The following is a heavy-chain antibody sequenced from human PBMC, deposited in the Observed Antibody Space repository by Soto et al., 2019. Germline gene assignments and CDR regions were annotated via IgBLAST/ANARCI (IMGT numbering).Heavy chain of an antibody. Sequence: QVQLQQWGAGLLKPSETLSLTCAVSGGSFSGYYWSWIRQPPGKGLEWIGQISHSGSTNYNPSLKSRVTIAVDTSKNQFSLKFSSVTATDTAVYYCARRYCSGGSCYSGYWYFDLWGRGTLVTVSS. CDR2: ISHSGST. V-gene: IGHV4-34*01. D-gene: IGHD2-15*01. CDR1: GGSFSGYY. CDR3: ARRYCSGGSCYSGYWYFDL. J-gene: IGHJ2*01.